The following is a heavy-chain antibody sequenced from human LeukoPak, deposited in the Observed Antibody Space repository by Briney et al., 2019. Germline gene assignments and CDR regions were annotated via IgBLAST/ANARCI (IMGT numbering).Heavy chain of an antibody. V-gene: IGHV1-69*06. CDR2: IIPIFGTA. CDR1: GGTFSSYA. CDR3: ARLMAVAGWDYYYYMDV. D-gene: IGHD6-19*01. J-gene: IGHJ6*03. Sequence: GASVKVSCKASGGTFSSYAISWVRQAPGQGLEWMGGIIPIFGTASYAQKFQGRVTITADKSTSTAYMELSSLRSEDTAVYYCARLMAVAGWDYYYYMDVWGKGTTVTISS.